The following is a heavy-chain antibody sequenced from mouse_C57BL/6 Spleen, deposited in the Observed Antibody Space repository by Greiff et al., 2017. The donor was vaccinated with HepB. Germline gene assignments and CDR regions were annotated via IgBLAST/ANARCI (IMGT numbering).Heavy chain of an antibody. Sequence: VKLQESGAELMKPGASVKLSCKATGYTFTGYWIEWVKQRPGHGLEWIGEILPGSGSTNYNEKFKGKATFTADTSSNTAYMQISSRTTEDSAISYCARSSYYGSSYWFAYWGQGTLVTVSA. CDR1: GYTFTGYW. J-gene: IGHJ3*01. V-gene: IGHV1-9*01. CDR2: ILPGSGST. CDR3: ARSSYYGSSYWFAY. D-gene: IGHD1-1*01.